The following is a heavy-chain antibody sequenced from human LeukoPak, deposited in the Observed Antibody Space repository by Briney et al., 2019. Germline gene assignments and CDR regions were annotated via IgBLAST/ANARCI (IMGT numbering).Heavy chain of an antibody. CDR1: GFTFGSYW. CDR3: ARDRTTGTSGYYYYMDV. J-gene: IGHJ6*03. D-gene: IGHD1-1*01. V-gene: IGHV3-7*01. Sequence: PGGSLRLSCAASGFTFGSYWMSWVRQAPGKGLEWVANIKQDGSEKYYVDSVKGRFTISRDTAKNSLYLQMNSLRAEDTAVYYCARDRTTGTSGYYYYMDVWGKGTTVTISS. CDR2: IKQDGSEK.